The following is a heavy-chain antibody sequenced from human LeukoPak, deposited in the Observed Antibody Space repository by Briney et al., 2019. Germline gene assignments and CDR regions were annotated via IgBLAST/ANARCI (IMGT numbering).Heavy chain of an antibody. V-gene: IGHV4-39*01. J-gene: IGHJ4*02. D-gene: IGHD6-13*01. CDR2: IYYTGKT. CDR3: ARHVGNSKYYFDY. CDR1: SGSISNGNYF. Sequence: SETLSLTCTVSSGSISNGNYFWGWIRQPPRKGLEWIATIYYTGKTYYNPSLKSRVTISVDTSKNQFSLKLYSVTATDTAVSYCARHVGNSKYYFDYWGQGTLVTVSS.